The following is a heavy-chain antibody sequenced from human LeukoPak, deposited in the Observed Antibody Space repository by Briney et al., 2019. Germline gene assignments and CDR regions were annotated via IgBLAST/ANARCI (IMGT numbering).Heavy chain of an antibody. CDR2: IYYSGST. D-gene: IGHD6-6*01. J-gene: IGHJ6*03. V-gene: IGHV4-59*01. CDR1: GGSISSYY. CDR3: AAGLYSSSSGSYYMDV. Sequence: SETLSLTCTVSGGSISSYYWSWIRQPPGKGLEWIGYIYYSGSTNYNPSLKSRVTISVDTSKNQFSLKLSSVTAADTAVYYCAAGLYSSSSGSYYMDVWGKGTTVTVSS.